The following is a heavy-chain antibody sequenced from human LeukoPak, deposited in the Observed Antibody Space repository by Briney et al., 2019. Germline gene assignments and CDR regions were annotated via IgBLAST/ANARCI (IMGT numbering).Heavy chain of an antibody. J-gene: IGHJ6*03. CDR3: ASHVDTAMVGIYYYYYMDV. Sequence: SVEVSCKASGGTFSSYAISWVRQAPGQGLEWMGGIIPIFGTANYAQKFQGRVTITADKSTSTAYMELSSLRSEDTAVHYCASHVDTAMVGIYYYYYMDVWGKGTTVTVSS. CDR2: IIPIFGTA. V-gene: IGHV1-69*06. CDR1: GGTFSSYA. D-gene: IGHD5-18*01.